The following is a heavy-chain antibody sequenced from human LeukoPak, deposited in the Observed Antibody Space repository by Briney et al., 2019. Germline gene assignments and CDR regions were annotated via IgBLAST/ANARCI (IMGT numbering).Heavy chain of an antibody. J-gene: IGHJ4*02. CDR2: IWYGGSNK. Sequence: GGSLRLSCAASGFTFSSYGMHWVRQAPGKGLEWVAVIWYGGSNKYYADSVKGRFTISRDNSKNTLYLQMNSLRAEDTAVYYCAKDDSSGYSPYYFDYWGQGTLVTVSS. V-gene: IGHV3-30*02. CDR1: GFTFSSYG. D-gene: IGHD3-22*01. CDR3: AKDDSSGYSPYYFDY.